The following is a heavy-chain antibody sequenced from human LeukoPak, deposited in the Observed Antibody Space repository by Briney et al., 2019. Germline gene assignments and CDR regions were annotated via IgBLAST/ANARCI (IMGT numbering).Heavy chain of an antibody. V-gene: IGHV3-30*14. D-gene: IGHD5-12*01. J-gene: IGHJ4*02. Sequence: GGSLRLSCAVSGFTVRSNYLNWVRQTPGKGLEWVAVISYDGSNKYYADSVKGRFTISRDNPKNTLYLQINSLRAEDTAVYYCAKDMQTWPRFPDYWGQGTLVTVSS. CDR2: ISYDGSNK. CDR3: AKDMQTWPRFPDY. CDR1: GFTVRSNY.